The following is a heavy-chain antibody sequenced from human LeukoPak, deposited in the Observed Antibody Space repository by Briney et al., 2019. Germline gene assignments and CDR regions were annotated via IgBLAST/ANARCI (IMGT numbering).Heavy chain of an antibody. CDR2: IRYDGSNK. D-gene: IGHD2-2*01. Sequence: PRGSLRLSCAASGFTFSSYGMHWVRQAPGKGLEWVAFIRYDGSNKYYADSVKGRFTISRDNSKNTLYLQMNSLRAEDTAVYYCAKVRSGYCSSTSCYDIYYYYYMDVWGKGTTVTVSS. V-gene: IGHV3-30*02. CDR3: AKVRSGYCSSTSCYDIYYYYYMDV. CDR1: GFTFSSYG. J-gene: IGHJ6*03.